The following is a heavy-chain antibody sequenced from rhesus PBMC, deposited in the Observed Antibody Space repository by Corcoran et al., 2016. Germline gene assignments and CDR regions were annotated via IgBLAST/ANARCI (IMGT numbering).Heavy chain of an antibody. J-gene: IGHJ4*01. V-gene: IGHV4-80*01. Sequence: QVQLQESGPGLVKPSETLSLTCAVSGASIRSYWWSWIRQPPGKGLEWIGESKGNSGSTDYNPSLKSRVTISKDASKNQFSLKLSSVTAADTAVYDCAGVDTATVGCVYWGQGVLVTVSS. CDR3: AGVDTATVGCVY. D-gene: IGHD5-12*01. CDR2: SKGNSGST. CDR1: GASIRSYW.